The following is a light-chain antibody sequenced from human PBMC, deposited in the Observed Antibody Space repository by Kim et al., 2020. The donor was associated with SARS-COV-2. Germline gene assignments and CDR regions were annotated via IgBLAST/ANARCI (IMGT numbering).Light chain of an antibody. CDR2: LTSDGSP. Sequence: PVTLTPPLGIGTTPSPFASRHQHPETGPRYLLKLTSDGSPSKGDGLPDRFSGSISGADRYLTISSLQSEDEADYYCQTWGTGIRVFGGGTQLTVL. CDR1: IGTTPSP. J-gene: IGLJ3*02. CDR3: QTWGTGIRV. V-gene: IGLV4-69*01.